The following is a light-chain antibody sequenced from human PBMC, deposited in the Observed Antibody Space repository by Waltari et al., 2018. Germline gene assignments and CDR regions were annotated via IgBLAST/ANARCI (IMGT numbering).Light chain of an antibody. CDR2: GAS. Sequence: ELVLTQSPGTLSLSPGERATFSCRASQTVRTTYLALYQQRPGQAPTRLIYGASSRATGVPDRFSGSGSGTDFSLTISSLEPEDFAVYYCQQYDISPLTFGGGTKVEIK. J-gene: IGKJ4*01. V-gene: IGKV3-20*01. CDR3: QQYDISPLT. CDR1: QTVRTTY.